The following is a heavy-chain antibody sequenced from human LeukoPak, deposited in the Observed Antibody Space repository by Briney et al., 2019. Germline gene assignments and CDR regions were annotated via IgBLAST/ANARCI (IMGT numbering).Heavy chain of an antibody. V-gene: IGHV1-18*01. CDR2: ISAYNGNT. CDR1: GYTFTSYG. Sequence: ASVKGSCKASGYTFTSYGISWVRRAPGQGLEGMGWISAYNGNTNYAQKLQGRVTMTTDTSTSTAYMELRSQRSDDTAVYYCARVIIMYYYDSTGYFDYWGQGTLVTVSS. J-gene: IGHJ4*02. CDR3: ARVIIMYYYDSTGYFDY. D-gene: IGHD3-22*01.